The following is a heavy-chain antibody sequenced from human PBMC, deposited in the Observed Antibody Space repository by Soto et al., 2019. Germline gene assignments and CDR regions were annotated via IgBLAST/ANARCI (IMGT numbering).Heavy chain of an antibody. J-gene: IGHJ4*02. CDR2: INQGGGEK. CDR3: ARDATYCLYC. D-gene: IGHD2-15*01. Sequence: EVQLVESGGGLVQPGGSLRLSCAASGFTFSGYWMAWVRQAPGKGLEWVANINQGGGEKYHVDSVKGRFTISRDNAENSLYLQMNSLRAEDTAVYYCARDATYCLYCWGRGTLVTHSS. CDR1: GFTFSGYW. V-gene: IGHV3-7*03.